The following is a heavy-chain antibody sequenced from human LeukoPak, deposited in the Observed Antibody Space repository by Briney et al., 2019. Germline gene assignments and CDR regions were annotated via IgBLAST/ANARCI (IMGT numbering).Heavy chain of an antibody. CDR2: IYYSGST. V-gene: IGHV4-39*07. J-gene: IGHJ3*02. CDR3: ASPRIRNSSSWYWGGAFDI. D-gene: IGHD6-13*01. CDR1: GGSISSSSYY. Sequence: PSETLSLTCTVSGGSISSSSYYWGWIRQPPGKGLEWIGSIYYSGSTYYNPSLKSRVTISVDKSKNQFSLKLSSVTAADTAVYYCASPRIRNSSSWYWGGAFDIWGQGTMVTVSS.